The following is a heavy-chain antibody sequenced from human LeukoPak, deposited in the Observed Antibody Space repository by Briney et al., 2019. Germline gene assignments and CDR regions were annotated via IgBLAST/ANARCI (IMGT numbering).Heavy chain of an antibody. CDR3: ARDPTYYDFWSGYRNEYYFDY. J-gene: IGHJ4*02. CDR2: INPNSGGT. Sequence: ASVKVSCKASEYTFTGYYMHWVRQAPGQGLEWMGWINPNSGGTNYAQKFQGRVTMTRDTSISTAYMELSRLRSDDTAVYYCARDPTYYDFWSGYRNEYYFDYWGQGTLVTVSS. V-gene: IGHV1-2*02. CDR1: EYTFTGYY. D-gene: IGHD3-3*01.